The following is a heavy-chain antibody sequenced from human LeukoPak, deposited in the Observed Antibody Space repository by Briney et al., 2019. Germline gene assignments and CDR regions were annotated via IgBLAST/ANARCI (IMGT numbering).Heavy chain of an antibody. V-gene: IGHV1-2*02. J-gene: IGHJ1*01. CDR1: GYTFTGYY. CDR3: ARPLYYYDSSGYLEYFQH. Sequence: ASVKVSCKAPGYTFTGYYMHWVRQAPGQGLEWMGWINPNSGGTNYAQKFQGRVTMTRDTSISTAYMELSRLRSDDTAVYYCARPLYYYDSSGYLEYFQHWGQGTLVTVSS. D-gene: IGHD3-22*01. CDR2: INPNSGGT.